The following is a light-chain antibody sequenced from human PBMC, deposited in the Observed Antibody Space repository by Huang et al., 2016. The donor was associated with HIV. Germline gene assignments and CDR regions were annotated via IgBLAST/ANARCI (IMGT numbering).Light chain of an antibody. CDR3: QQSDTSPQT. CDR2: GAS. J-gene: IGKJ2*01. V-gene: IGKV3-20*01. Sequence: EIVLTQSPGTLSLSPWERATLSCRASQSVSSDVAWYQQKPGQAPRLLIYGASTRATGIPDRFSGSGSGTDFTLTINRLEPEDFAVYYCQQSDTSPQTFGQGTKLEIK. CDR1: QSVSSD.